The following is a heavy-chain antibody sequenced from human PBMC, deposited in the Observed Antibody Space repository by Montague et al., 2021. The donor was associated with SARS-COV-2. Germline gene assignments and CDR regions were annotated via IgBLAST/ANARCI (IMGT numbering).Heavy chain of an antibody. CDR1: NGSFSSYY. CDR3: ARLAYCGADCFSGWEIFFDS. J-gene: IGHJ4*02. CDR2: INHSGGS. Sequence: SETLSLTCTVSNGSFSSYYWSWIRQPPGKGLEWIAEINHSGGSNYNPSLKSRVTMSVDTSKNQFSLKLNSVTVADTAVYYCARLAYCGADCFSGWEIFFDSWGQGTLVTVSS. V-gene: IGHV4-34*01. D-gene: IGHD2-21*02.